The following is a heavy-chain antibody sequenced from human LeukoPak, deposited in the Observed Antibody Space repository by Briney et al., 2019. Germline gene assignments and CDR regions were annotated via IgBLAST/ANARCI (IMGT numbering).Heavy chain of an antibody. D-gene: IGHD1-26*01. CDR2: ISYDGSNK. V-gene: IGHV3-30*18. CDR1: GFTFSSYG. CDR3: AKVQWWELPPGQGRDAFDI. Sequence: GGSLRLSCAASGFTFSSYGMHWVRQAPGKGLEWVAVISYDGSNKYYADSVKGRFTISRDNSKNTLYLQMNSLRAEDTAVYYCAKVQWWELPPGQGRDAFDIWGQGTMVTVSS. J-gene: IGHJ3*02.